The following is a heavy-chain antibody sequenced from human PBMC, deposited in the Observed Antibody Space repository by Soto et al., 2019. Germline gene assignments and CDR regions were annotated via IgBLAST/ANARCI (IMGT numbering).Heavy chain of an antibody. J-gene: IGHJ6*02. Sequence: QVQLQESGPGLVKPSQTLSLTCTVSGGSISSGDYYWSWIRQPPGKGLEWIGYIYYSGSTYYNPSLKSRVTTSGVTSKYQVSLKLSSVTAADTAVYHWARASPAVTDVWGQGTTFTVSS. CDR3: ARASPAVTDV. V-gene: IGHV4-30-4*01. CDR2: IYYSGST. D-gene: IGHD6-19*01. CDR1: GGSISSGDYY.